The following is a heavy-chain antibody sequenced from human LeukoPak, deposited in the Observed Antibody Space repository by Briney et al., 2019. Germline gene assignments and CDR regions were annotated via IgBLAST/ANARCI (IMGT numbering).Heavy chain of an antibody. V-gene: IGHV1-2*02. D-gene: IGHD3-9*01. J-gene: IGHJ5*02. CDR2: INPNSGGT. CDR3: ARRGGSYYDILTGIKGFDP. Sequence: GASVKVSCKASGYTFTSYGISWVRQAPGQGLEWMGWINPNSGGTNYAQKFQGRVTMTRDTSISTAYMELSRLRSDDTAVYYCARRGGSYYDILTGIKGFDPWGQGTLVTVSS. CDR1: GYTFTSYG.